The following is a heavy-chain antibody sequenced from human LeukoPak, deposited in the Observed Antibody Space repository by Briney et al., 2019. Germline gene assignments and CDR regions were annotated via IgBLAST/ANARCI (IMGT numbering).Heavy chain of an antibody. J-gene: IGHJ3*02. CDR3: ARAGGTYYGIAFDI. Sequence: GGSLRLSCAASGFTFSSYWMSWVRQAPEKGLEWVANIKQDGSEKYYVDSVKGRFTISRDNAKNSLYLQMNSLRAEDTAVYYCARAGGTYYGIAFDIWGQGTMATVSS. CDR1: GFTFSSYW. CDR2: IKQDGSEK. V-gene: IGHV3-7*01. D-gene: IGHD1-26*01.